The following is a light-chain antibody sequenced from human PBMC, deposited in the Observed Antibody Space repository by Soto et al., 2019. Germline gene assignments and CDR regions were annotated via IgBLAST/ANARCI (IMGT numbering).Light chain of an antibody. CDR1: QSLTSSY. CDR2: GVS. V-gene: IGKV3-20*01. J-gene: IGKJ1*01. CDR3: QQYGSSGT. Sequence: EIVLTQSPGTLSLSPGETATLSCRASQSLTSSYLAWYQQRPXXATSLLIYGVSSRATGISDRFSGSGSGTDCTLTISRLEPEDFAVYYCQQYGSSGTFGQGTKVDIK.